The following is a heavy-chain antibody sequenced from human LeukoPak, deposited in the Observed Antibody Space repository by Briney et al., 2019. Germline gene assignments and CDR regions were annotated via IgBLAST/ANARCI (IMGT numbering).Heavy chain of an antibody. CDR3: ARAPYLEMATVKNGY. J-gene: IGHJ4*02. CDR1: GFTFSSYS. Sequence: PGGSLRLSCAASGFTFSSYSMNWVRQAPGKGLEWVSSIRSSSSYIYYADSVKGRFTISRDNAKNSLYLQMNSLRAEDTAVYYCARAPYLEMATVKNGYWGQGTLVTVSS. D-gene: IGHD5-24*01. CDR2: IRSSSSYI. V-gene: IGHV3-21*01.